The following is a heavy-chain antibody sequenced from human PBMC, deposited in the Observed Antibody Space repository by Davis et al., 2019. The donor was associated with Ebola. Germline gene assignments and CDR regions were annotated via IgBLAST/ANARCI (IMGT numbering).Heavy chain of an antibody. Sequence: GESLKISCAASGFTFSSYAMHWVRQAPGKGLEWVSYISSSSSTIYYADSVKGRFTISRDNAKNSLYLQMNSLRDEDTAVYYCARDDGCSSTSCLYYYYGMDVWGKGTTVTVSS. CDR1: GFTFSSYA. D-gene: IGHD2-2*01. CDR2: ISSSSSTI. V-gene: IGHV3-48*02. CDR3: ARDDGCSSTSCLYYYYGMDV. J-gene: IGHJ6*04.